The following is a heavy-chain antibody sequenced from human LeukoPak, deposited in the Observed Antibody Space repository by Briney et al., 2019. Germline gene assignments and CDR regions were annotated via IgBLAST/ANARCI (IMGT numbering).Heavy chain of an antibody. CDR1: GGSISSSNW. J-gene: IGHJ4*02. CDR3: ARDRGSGNSYYFDY. D-gene: IGHD3-22*01. CDR2: IYHSGST. V-gene: IGHV4-4*02. Sequence: PSETLSLTCAVSGGSISSSNWWSWVRQPPGKGLEWIGEIYHSGSTNYNPSLKSRVTISVDKSKNQFSLKLSSVTAADTAVHYCARDRGSGNSYYFDYWGQGTLVTVSS.